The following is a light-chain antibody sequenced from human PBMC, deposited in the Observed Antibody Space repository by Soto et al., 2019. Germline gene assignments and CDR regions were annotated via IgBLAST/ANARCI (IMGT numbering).Light chain of an antibody. CDR3: CSYAGSSTLV. J-gene: IGLJ2*01. V-gene: IGLV2-11*01. CDR1: SSDVGDYIY. Sequence: QSVLTQPRSVSGSPGQSVTISCTGTSSDVGDYIYVSWYQQHPVKAPKLMIYDVSKRPSGVPDRFSGSKSGNTASLTISGLQAEDEADYYCCSYAGSSTLVFGGGTKVTVL. CDR2: DVS.